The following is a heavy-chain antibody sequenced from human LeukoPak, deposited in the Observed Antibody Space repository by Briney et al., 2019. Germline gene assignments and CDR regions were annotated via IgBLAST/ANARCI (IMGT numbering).Heavy chain of an antibody. D-gene: IGHD1-7*01. CDR3: ARGEGKLELLSFPFDY. Sequence: PSETLSLTCTVSGGSISSSSYYWGWIRQPPGKGLEWIGSIYYSGSTYYNPSLKSRVTISVDTSKNQCSLKLSSVTAADTAVYYCARGEGKLELLSFPFDYWGQGTLVTVSS. J-gene: IGHJ4*02. CDR2: IYYSGST. CDR1: GGSISSSSYY. V-gene: IGHV4-39*01.